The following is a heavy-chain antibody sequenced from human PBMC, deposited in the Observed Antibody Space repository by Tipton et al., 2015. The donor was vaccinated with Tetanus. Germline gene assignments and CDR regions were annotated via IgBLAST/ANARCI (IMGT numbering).Heavy chain of an antibody. J-gene: IGHJ3*02. D-gene: IGHD3-10*01. Sequence: CTVSGGSIRTHYWSWIRQPAGKGLEWIGRIFSPESINYNPSLGGRVTMSVDASKDRFSLKMISVTPADTAVYYCAGSKPWFVFETWAQGTTVTSSS. V-gene: IGHV4-4*07. CDR3: AGSKPWFVFET. CDR1: GGSIRTHY. CDR2: IFSPESI.